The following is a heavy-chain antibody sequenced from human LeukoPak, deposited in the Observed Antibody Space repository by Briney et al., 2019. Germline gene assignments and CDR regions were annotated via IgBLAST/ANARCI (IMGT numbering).Heavy chain of an antibody. CDR2: IYYSGNT. J-gene: IGHJ5*02. CDR3: ARLIEGVAASLWFDP. V-gene: IGHV4-39*01. CDR1: GGSIFSSNSY. Sequence: SSETLSLTCTVSGGSIFSSNSYWGWIRQPPGKGLEWIGSIYYSGNTYYNASLKSRVTISVDTSKNQFSLKLNSVTAADTAVYYCARLIEGVAASLWFDPWGQGTLVTVSS. D-gene: IGHD2-15*01.